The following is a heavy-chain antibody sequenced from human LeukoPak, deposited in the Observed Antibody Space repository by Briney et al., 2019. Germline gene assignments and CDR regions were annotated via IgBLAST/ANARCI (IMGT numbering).Heavy chain of an antibody. D-gene: IGHD3-10*01. V-gene: IGHV3-9*01. CDR1: GFTFDNYA. CDR2: IAWNSGNT. Sequence: GRSLRFSCAASGFTFDNYAMHWVRQAPGKGLEWVSGIAWNSGNTGFADSVKGRFTISRDNAENSLYLQMNSLTPEDTAFYFCAKDMNSYGSGSSYNPWGPFDSWGQGTLVTVSS. CDR3: AKDMNSYGSGSSYNPWGPFDS. J-gene: IGHJ4*02.